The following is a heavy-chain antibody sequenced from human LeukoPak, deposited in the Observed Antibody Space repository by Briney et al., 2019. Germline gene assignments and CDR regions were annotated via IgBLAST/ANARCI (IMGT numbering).Heavy chain of an antibody. V-gene: IGHV3-74*01. CDR3: ARRMETSGFFDY. Sequence: GGSLRLSCAASGFTFSTYWMHWVRQAPGKGLVWVSRVNSDGTITNYADSVKGRFTISRDNAKNTQYLQMNSLRAEDAGVYYCARRMETSGFFDYWGQGTLVTVSS. D-gene: IGHD6-19*01. CDR2: VNSDGTIT. J-gene: IGHJ4*02. CDR1: GFTFSTYW.